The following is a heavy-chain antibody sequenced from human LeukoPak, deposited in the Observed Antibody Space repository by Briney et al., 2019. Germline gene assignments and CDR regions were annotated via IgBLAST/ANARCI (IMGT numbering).Heavy chain of an antibody. V-gene: IGHV4-61*02. CDR3: ARYNWNDVLFDS. CDR1: GGSISSGSYY. CDR2: IYTSGST. Sequence: SETLSLTCTVSGGSISSGSYYWSWIRQPAGKGLEWIGRIYTSGSTNYNPSLKSRLTISVDTSKNQFSLKLSSVTAADTAAYYCARYNWNDVLFDSWGQGTLVTVSS. D-gene: IGHD1-20*01. J-gene: IGHJ4*02.